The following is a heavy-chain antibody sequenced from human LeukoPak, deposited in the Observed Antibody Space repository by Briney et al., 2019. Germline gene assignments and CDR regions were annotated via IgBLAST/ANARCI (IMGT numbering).Heavy chain of an antibody. Sequence: PGRSLRLSCTASGFTFGDYAMSWFRQAPGQGLEWVGFIRSKAYGGTTEYAASVKGRFTISRDDSKSIAYLQMNSLKTEDTAVYYCTRSGWYDPFDYWGQGTLVTVSS. CDR1: GFTFGDYA. V-gene: IGHV3-49*03. CDR3: TRSGWYDPFDY. J-gene: IGHJ4*02. D-gene: IGHD6-19*01. CDR2: IRSKAYGGTT.